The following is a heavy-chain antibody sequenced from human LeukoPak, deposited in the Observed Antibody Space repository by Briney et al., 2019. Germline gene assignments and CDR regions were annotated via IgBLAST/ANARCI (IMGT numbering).Heavy chain of an antibody. CDR1: GFTFSSYA. V-gene: IGHV3-23*01. D-gene: IGHD4-23*01. J-gene: IGHJ4*02. Sequence: GGSLRLSCAASGFTFSSYAMSWVRQAPRKGLEWVSTSSDTTYYADSVKGRFTISRDTSKNTLYLQMNSLGAADTAVYYCARSRGPGNHYFDYWGQGALVTVSS. CDR3: ARSRGPGNHYFDY. CDR2: SSDTT.